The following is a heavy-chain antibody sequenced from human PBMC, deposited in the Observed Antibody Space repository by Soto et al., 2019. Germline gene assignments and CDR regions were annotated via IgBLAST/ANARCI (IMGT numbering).Heavy chain of an antibody. D-gene: IGHD6-13*01. CDR1: GYSFTSYW. CDR2: IYPGDSDT. CDR3: ARHSAGHSSNWYLDYYYYGMNV. J-gene: IGHJ6*02. V-gene: IGHV5-51*01. Sequence: GEALKIAGKGSGYSFTSYWIGWVRQMPGKGLEWMGIIYPGDSDTRYSPSFQGQVTISADKSISTAYLQWSSLKASDTAMYYCARHSAGHSSNWYLDYYYYGMNVWGQGTTVTVSS.